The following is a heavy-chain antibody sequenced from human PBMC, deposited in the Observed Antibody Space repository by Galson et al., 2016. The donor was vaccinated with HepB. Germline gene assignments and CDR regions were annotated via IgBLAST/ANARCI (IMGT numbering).Heavy chain of an antibody. CDR3: AREGVIYDSRGAARDYDYGMDV. Sequence: SLRLSCAASGFTFSNYTMSWVRQAPGKGLEWVSGICGSGTCTYFADSVKGRFTNTRDNSKNTLYPQMNCLRAEDTAVYYCAREGVIYDSRGAARDYDYGMDVWGQGTTVTVSS. J-gene: IGHJ6*02. CDR1: GFTFSNYT. CDR2: ICGSGTCT. D-gene: IGHD3-22*01. V-gene: IGHV3-23*01.